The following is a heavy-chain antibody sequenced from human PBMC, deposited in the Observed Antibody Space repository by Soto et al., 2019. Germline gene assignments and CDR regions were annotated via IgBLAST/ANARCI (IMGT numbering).Heavy chain of an antibody. CDR2: IYYSGST. CDR3: ARDGAAAGPRNWFDP. V-gene: IGHV4-31*02. D-gene: IGHD6-13*01. Sequence: WTWIRQPPGKGLEWIGYIYYSGSTYYNPSLKSRLTISVDPSKNQFSLKLTSVTAADTAVYYCARDGAAAGPRNWFDPWGRGTLVTVSS. J-gene: IGHJ5*02.